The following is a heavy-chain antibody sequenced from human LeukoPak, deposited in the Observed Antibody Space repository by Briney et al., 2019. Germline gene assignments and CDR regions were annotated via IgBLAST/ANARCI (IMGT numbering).Heavy chain of an antibody. CDR2: MYPNSGNT. CDR1: GYTFTSYD. J-gene: IGHJ6*03. V-gene: IGHV1-8*01. Sequence: ASVKVSCKASGYTFTSYDINWVRQATGQGLEWMGWMYPNSGNTGYAQKFQGRVTMTRNTSISTAYMELSSLRSEDTAVYYCARGPPYYYGSGSYYRIGYYYMDVWGKGTTVTVSS. D-gene: IGHD3-10*01. CDR3: ARGPPYYYGSGSYYRIGYYYMDV.